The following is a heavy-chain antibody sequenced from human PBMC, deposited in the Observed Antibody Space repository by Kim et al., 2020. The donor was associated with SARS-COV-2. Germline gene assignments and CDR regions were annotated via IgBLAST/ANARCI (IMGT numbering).Heavy chain of an antibody. V-gene: IGHV3-30*18. CDR1: GFTFSSYG. CDR2: ISYDGSNK. D-gene: IGHD3-3*01. J-gene: IGHJ4*02. Sequence: GGSLRLSCAASGFTFSSYGMHWVRQAPGKGLEWVAVISYDGSNKYYADSVKGRFTISRDNSKNTLYLQMNSLRAEDTAVYYCAKDPYDFWSGLSSYYFDYWGQGTLVTVSS. CDR3: AKDPYDFWSGLSSYYFDY.